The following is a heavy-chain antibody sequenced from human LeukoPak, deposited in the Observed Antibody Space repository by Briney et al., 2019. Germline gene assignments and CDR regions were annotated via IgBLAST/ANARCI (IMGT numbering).Heavy chain of an antibody. D-gene: IGHD3-3*01. CDR2: VDSDGSST. V-gene: IGHV3-74*01. Sequence: GGSLRLSCAASGFTFSSYWMHWVRQAPGKGLVWFSRVDSDGSSTTYADSVKGRFTISRDNAKNTLYLQMNSLRAEDTAVYYCARGITIFGVVNDAFDIWGQGTMVTVSS. CDR1: GFTFSSYW. J-gene: IGHJ3*02. CDR3: ARGITIFGVVNDAFDI.